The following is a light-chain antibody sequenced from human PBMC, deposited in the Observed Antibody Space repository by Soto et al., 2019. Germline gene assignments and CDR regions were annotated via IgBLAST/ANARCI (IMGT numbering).Light chain of an antibody. CDR3: QHHYSYSQT. J-gene: IGKJ1*01. CDR2: GPS. CDR1: QSIRHY. V-gene: IGKV1-5*01. Sequence: DIQMTQSPPTLSASVGDRVTIACRASQSIRHYLAWYQQMPGKAPKLLIYGPSTLQSGVPSRFRGRGSGTEFTLTISLLQPDDCGAYVCQHHYSYSQTFGQGTKVQIK.